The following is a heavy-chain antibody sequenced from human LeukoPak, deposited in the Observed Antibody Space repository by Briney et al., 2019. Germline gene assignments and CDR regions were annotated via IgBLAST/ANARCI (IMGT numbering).Heavy chain of an antibody. CDR2: ISAYNGNT. J-gene: IGHJ6*03. CDR3: TRHFGVYYYYFYMDV. Sequence: GASVKVSCKASGYTFTSYGISWVRQAPGQGLEWMGWISAYNGNTNYGQSFQGRVTMTTDTSTSTAYMELRSLRSDDTAVYYCTRHFGVYYYYFYMDVRGKGTTVTVSS. V-gene: IGHV1-18*01. CDR1: GYTFTSYG. D-gene: IGHD3-10*01.